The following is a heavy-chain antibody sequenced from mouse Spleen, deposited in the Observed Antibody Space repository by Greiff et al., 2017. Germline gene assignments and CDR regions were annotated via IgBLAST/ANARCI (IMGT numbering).Heavy chain of an antibody. Sequence: VQLQQSGTVLARPGASVKMSCKASGYTFTSYWMHXVKQRPGQGLEWIGAIYPGNSDTSYNQKFKGKAKLTAVTSTSTAYMELSSLTNEDSAVYYCTRPTGTWFAYWGQGTLVTVSA. V-gene: IGHV1-5*01. J-gene: IGHJ3*01. CDR2: IYPGNSDT. D-gene: IGHD4-1*02. CDR1: GYTFTSYW. CDR3: TRPTGTWFAY.